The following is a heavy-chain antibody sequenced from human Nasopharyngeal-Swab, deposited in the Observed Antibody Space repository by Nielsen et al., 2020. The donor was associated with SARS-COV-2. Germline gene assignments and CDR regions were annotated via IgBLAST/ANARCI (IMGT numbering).Heavy chain of an antibody. CDR1: RFTFSISG. CDR3: ARDAPAHYGAFY. J-gene: IGHJ4*02. V-gene: IGHV3-30*03. CDR2: IAHDASNE. D-gene: IGHD4-17*01. Sequence: SCAASRFTFSISGMHWVRQAPGQGLAWVAFIAHDASNEYYGDSVKGRFSISRDSSKNTLYLQMDSLRGEDTAVYYCARDAPAHYGAFYWGRGTLVTVSS.